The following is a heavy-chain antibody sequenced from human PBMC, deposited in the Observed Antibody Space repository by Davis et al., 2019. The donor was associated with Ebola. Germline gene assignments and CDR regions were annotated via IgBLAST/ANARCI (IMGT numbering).Heavy chain of an antibody. V-gene: IGHV4-34*01. J-gene: IGHJ4*02. D-gene: IGHD4-23*01. CDR1: GGSFSGYY. Sequence: MPSETLSLTCAVYGGSFSGYYWSWIRQPPGKGLEWIGEINHSGSTNYNPSLKSRVTISVDTSKNQFSLKLSSVTAADTAVYYCARGSDGGNSADSWGQGTLVTVSS. CDR3: ARGSDGGNSADS. CDR2: INHSGST.